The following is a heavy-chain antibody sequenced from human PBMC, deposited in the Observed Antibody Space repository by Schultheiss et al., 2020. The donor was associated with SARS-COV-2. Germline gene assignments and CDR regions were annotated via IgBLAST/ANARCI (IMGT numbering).Heavy chain of an antibody. CDR2: ISDDGSNK. Sequence: GESLKISCAASGLTFSRFGMHWVRQGPGKGLEWVAVISDDGSNKYYADSVKGRFTMSRDNSRNTLYLQMSGLRAEDTALYYCAKDLLGVAVAGSPDCWGQGTLVTVSS. V-gene: IGHV3-30*12. D-gene: IGHD6-19*01. J-gene: IGHJ4*02. CDR1: GLTFSRFG. CDR3: AKDLLGVAVAGSPDC.